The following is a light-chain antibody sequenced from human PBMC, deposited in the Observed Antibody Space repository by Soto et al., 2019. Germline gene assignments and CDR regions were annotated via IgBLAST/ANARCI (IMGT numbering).Light chain of an antibody. J-gene: IGKJ5*01. CDR3: QQRSNWSPIT. CDR1: RMISNY. Sequence: IVFTQSPATRSLSPWDRATLPFQSSRMISNYLAWYKPKPGQAPRLLIYDASNRATDIPARFSGSGSGTDFALTISSLESEDSAVYYCQQRSNWSPITFGRGTRLEIK. CDR2: DAS. V-gene: IGKV3-11*01.